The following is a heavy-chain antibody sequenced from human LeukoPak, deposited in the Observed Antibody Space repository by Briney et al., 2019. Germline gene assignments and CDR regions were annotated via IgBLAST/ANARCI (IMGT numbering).Heavy chain of an antibody. CDR3: ARHPVGATRSYFDY. CDR1: GGSISSSSYY. CDR2: IYYSGST. Sequence: SETLSLTCTVSGGSISSSSYYWGWIRRPPGKGLEWIGSIYYSGSTYYNPSLKSRVTISVDTSKNQFSLKLSSVTAADTAVYYCARHPVGATRSYFDYWGQGTLVTVSS. V-gene: IGHV4-39*01. J-gene: IGHJ4*02. D-gene: IGHD1-26*01.